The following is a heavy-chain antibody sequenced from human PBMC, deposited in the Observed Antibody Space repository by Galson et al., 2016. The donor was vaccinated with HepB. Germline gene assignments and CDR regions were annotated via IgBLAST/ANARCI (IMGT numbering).Heavy chain of an antibody. CDR3: ARDYGGNSAFDS. CDR2: INPNSGGT. Sequence: SVKVSCKASGYTFTGYYMHWVRQAPGQGLEWMGWINPNSGGTTYAQKVQGRVSMTRDTSISTAYMELSRLRADDTAVYYCARDYGGNSAFDSWGQGTLATVSS. J-gene: IGHJ4*02. V-gene: IGHV1-2*02. CDR1: GYTFTGYY. D-gene: IGHD4-23*01.